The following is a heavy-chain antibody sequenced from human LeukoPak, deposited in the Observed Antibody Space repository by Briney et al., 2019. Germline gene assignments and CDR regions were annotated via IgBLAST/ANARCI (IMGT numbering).Heavy chain of an antibody. CDR3: ARVATWFGDPLGYFDY. CDR1: GFTFSSYG. D-gene: IGHD3-10*01. CDR2: IKQDGSEK. J-gene: IGHJ4*02. V-gene: IGHV3-7*01. Sequence: GGSLRLSCAASGFTFSSYGMSWVRQAPGKGLEWVANIKQDGSEKYYVDSVKGRFTISRDNAKNSLYLQMNSLRAEDTAVYYCARVATWFGDPLGYFDYWGQGTLVTVSS.